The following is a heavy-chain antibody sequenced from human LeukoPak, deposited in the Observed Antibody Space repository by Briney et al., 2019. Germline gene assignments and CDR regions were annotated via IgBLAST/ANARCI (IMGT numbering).Heavy chain of an antibody. V-gene: IGHV3-23*01. D-gene: IGHD3-10*01. CDR2: ISGSGSAT. J-gene: IGHJ4*02. CDR3: ANARVPFDY. CDR1: GFTFSSYA. Sequence: GGSLRLSCAASGFTFSSYAMSWVRQAPGKGLERVSGISGSGSATYYADSVKGRFTISRDNSKSTLYLQMNSLRDEDTAVYYCANARVPFDYWGQGTLVTVSS.